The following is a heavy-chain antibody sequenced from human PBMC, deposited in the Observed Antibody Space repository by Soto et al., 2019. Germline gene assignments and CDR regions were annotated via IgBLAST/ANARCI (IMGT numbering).Heavy chain of an antibody. CDR1: GFNFGVFG. V-gene: IGHV3-30*19. Sequence: GGSLRLSCAASGFNFGVFGMHWVRQAPGKGLEWLSVLSYEGSEEYYADSVRGRFTISRDNSKNTLFLQMDSLRVDDTGVYYCALPRRSSLLDVAGPGFEYWGQGTLVTVSS. CDR2: LSYEGSEE. J-gene: IGHJ4*02. D-gene: IGHD6-19*01. CDR3: ALPRRSSLLDVAGPGFEY.